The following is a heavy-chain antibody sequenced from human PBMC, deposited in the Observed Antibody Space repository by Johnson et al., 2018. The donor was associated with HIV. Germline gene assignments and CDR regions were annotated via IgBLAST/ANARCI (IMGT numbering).Heavy chain of an antibody. CDR3: ARGALGDWVDAFDI. CDR2: ISYDGSDK. CDR1: GFTFSSYA. Sequence: QVQLVESGGGVVQPGRSLRLSCAASGFTFSSYAMHWVRQAPAKGPEWVAVISYDGSDKDYADSVKGRFTISRDNSKNTLYLQMNSLRAEDTAVFYCARGALGDWVDAFDIWGQGTMVTVSS. J-gene: IGHJ3*02. V-gene: IGHV3-30*04. D-gene: IGHD3-16*01.